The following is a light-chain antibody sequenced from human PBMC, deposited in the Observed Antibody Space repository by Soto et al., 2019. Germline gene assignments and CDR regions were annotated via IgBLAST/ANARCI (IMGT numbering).Light chain of an antibody. Sequence: EIAMTQSPATLSVSPGERATLSCRASQSVSDKLAWYQQKPGQATRLLIYHASARATGIPARFSGSGSGTEFTLTISGLQSEDFAVYYCQQYNNWTPWTFGQGTKVDIK. CDR1: QSVSDK. CDR3: QQYNNWTPWT. CDR2: HAS. J-gene: IGKJ1*01. V-gene: IGKV3-15*01.